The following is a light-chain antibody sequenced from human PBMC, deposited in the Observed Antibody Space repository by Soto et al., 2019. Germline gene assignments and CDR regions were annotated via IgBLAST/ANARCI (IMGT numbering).Light chain of an antibody. Sequence: DNQMTQSPSTLSGSVGDRVTITCRASQTISSWLAWYQQKPGKAHKLLIYKASTLKSGVPSRFSGSGSGTEFTLTISSLQPDDFATYYCQRYNSYSEAFGQGTKVELK. CDR1: QTISSW. CDR3: QRYNSYSEA. CDR2: KAS. J-gene: IGKJ1*01. V-gene: IGKV1-5*03.